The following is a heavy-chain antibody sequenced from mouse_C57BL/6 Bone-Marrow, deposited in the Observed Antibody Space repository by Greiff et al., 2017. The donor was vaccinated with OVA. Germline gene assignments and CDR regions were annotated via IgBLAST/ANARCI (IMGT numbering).Heavy chain of an antibody. CDR2: IWSGGST. Sequence: QVHVKQSGPGLVQPSQSLSITCTVSGFSLTSYGVHWVRQSPGKGLEWLGVIWSGGSTDYNAAFISRLSISKDNSKSQVFFKMNSLQADDTAIYYCARKGLLIPFAYWGQGTLVTVSA. D-gene: IGHD2-3*01. CDR3: ARKGLLIPFAY. J-gene: IGHJ3*01. CDR1: GFSLTSYG. V-gene: IGHV2-2*01.